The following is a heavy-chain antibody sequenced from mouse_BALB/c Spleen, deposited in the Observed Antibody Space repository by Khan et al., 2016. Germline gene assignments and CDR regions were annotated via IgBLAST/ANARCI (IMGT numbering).Heavy chain of an antibody. V-gene: IGHV14-3*02. CDR2: IDPANGNT. Sequence: EVQLQQSGAELVKPGASVKLSCTASGFNIKDTYMHWVKQRPEQGLEWIGRIDPANGNTKYDPQFQGKATITADTSSNTAYLQLSSLTSEDTAVYYLARSPYDYDVRFADWGQVTLVTVSA. CDR1: GFNIKDTY. CDR3: ARSPYDYDVRFAD. J-gene: IGHJ3*01. D-gene: IGHD2-4*01.